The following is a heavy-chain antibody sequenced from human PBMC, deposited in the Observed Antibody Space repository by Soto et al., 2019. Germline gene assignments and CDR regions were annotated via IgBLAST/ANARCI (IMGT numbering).Heavy chain of an antibody. CDR3: SKKYYFGSGSYVFYCDY. D-gene: IGHD3-10*01. CDR1: GFTFSNYA. Sequence: EVQLLESGGGSVQPGGSLRLSCAASGFTFSNYAMTWVRQAPGKGLEWVSTMSGTAGNTYYADSVKGRFTISRDNSNNTLYLQMNSLRAEDTAVYYCSKKYYFGSGSYVFYCDYCGQGTLVTVSS. J-gene: IGHJ4*02. V-gene: IGHV3-23*01. CDR2: MSGTAGNT.